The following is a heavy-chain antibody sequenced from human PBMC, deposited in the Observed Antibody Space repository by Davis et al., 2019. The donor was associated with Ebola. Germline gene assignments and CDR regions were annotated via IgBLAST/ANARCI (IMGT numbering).Heavy chain of an antibody. Sequence: PGGSLRLSCAASGFTFSNAWMSWVRQAPGKGLEWVGRIKSKTDGGTTDYAAPVKGRFTISRDDSKNTLYLQMNSLKTEDTAVYYCTTPYGSSGYYYRVWGQGTLVTVSS. CDR3: TTPYGSSGYYYRV. CDR2: IKSKTDGGTT. V-gene: IGHV3-15*01. CDR1: GFTFSNAW. D-gene: IGHD3-22*01. J-gene: IGHJ4*02.